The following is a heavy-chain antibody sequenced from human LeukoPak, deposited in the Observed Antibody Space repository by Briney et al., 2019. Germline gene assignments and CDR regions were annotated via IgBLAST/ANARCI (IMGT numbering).Heavy chain of an antibody. CDR2: INHSGST. J-gene: IGHJ4*02. V-gene: IGHV4-34*01. D-gene: IGHD2-8*01. Sequence: SETLSLTCAVYGGSFSGYYWSWIRQPPGKGLEWIGEINHSGSTNYNPSLKSRVTISVDTSKNQFSLELSSVTAADTAVYYCARGRLVYAIRGGSRDFDYWGQGTLVTVSS. CDR3: ARGRLVYAIRGGSRDFDY. CDR1: GGSFSGYY.